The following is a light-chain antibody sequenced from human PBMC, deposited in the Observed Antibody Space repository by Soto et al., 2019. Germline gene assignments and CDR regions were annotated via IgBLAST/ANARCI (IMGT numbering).Light chain of an antibody. V-gene: IGLV1-51*02. CDR2: ENN. Sequence: QSVLTQPPSVSAAPGQKVTISCSGSSSNIGYNYVSWYQQLPGTAPKLLIYENNKRPSGIPDRFSGSKSGTSATLGITGLQTGDEADYYCGTWDSSLSALFGGGTKLTV. CDR1: SSNIGYNY. CDR3: GTWDSSLSAL. J-gene: IGLJ2*01.